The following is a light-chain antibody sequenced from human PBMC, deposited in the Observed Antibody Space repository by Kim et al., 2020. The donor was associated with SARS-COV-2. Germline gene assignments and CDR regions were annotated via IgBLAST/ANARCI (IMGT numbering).Light chain of an antibody. V-gene: IGKV1-33*01. CDR2: DVS. CDR3: QQYHDLVS. Sequence: SALVGDRVTITCQASQDITTYLNWYQQKPGKAPNLLIYDVSILEAGVPSRFSGRQSGTDFTFTIANLQPEDVATYYCQQYHDLVSFGQGTRLEIK. CDR1: QDITTY. J-gene: IGKJ5*01.